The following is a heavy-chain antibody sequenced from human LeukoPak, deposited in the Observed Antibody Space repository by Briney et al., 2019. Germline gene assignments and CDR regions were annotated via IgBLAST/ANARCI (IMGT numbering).Heavy chain of an antibody. CDR1: GGSISSGVYS. CDR2: ISSSSLYI. J-gene: IGHJ4*02. V-gene: IGHV3-21*01. Sequence: PSETLSLTCAVSGGSISSGVYSWSWVRQAPGKGLEWVSSISSSSLYIYYADSVKGRFTISRDNAKNSLFLQMNSLRAEDTAVYYCAREGDGYNSPIDYWGQGTLVTVSS. CDR3: AREGDGYNSPIDY. D-gene: IGHD5-24*01.